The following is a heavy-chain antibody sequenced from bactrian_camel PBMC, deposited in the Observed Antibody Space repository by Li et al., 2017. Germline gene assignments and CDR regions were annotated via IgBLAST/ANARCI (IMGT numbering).Heavy chain of an antibody. Sequence: HVQLVESGGDSVEAGGSLRLSCTASGFAFDDYDMRWYRQAPGSECELVSSISSDNDTYYADSVKGRFTIHRDNTKNVVYLQMNSLKPEDTAMYYCAARPPFGCAVIAGRASEYNYWGQGTQVTVS. CDR3: AARPPFGCAVIAGRASEYNY. CDR1: GFAFDDYD. V-gene: IGHV3S61*01. J-gene: IGHJ4*01. CDR2: ISSDNDT. D-gene: IGHD6*01.